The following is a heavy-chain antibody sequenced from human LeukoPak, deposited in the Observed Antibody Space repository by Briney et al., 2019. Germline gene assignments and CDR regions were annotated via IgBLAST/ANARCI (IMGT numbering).Heavy chain of an antibody. V-gene: IGHV3-7*01. CDR3: ARDWPGIGGY. CDR1: GFTFSSYW. J-gene: IGHJ4*02. CDR2: IKQDGSEK. Sequence: GSLRLSCAVSGFTFSSYWTSWVRQAPGKGLEWVANIKQDGSEKYYVDSVKGRFTISRDNAKNSLYLQMNSLRAEGTAVYYCARDWPGIGGYWGQGTLVTVSS. D-gene: IGHD3-10*01.